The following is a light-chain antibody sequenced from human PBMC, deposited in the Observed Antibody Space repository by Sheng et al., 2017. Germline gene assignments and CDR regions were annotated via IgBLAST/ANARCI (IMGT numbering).Light chain of an antibody. J-gene: IGKJ1*01. Sequence: DIQMTQSPSSLSASVGDRVTITCRASQGISSSLAWYQQKSGTAPKLLLYAASRLESGVPSRFSGSGSGTDFTLTISSLQPEDFAVYYCQQRSNWLWTFGQG. CDR3: QQRSNWLWT. V-gene: IGKV1-NL1*01. CDR2: AAS. CDR1: QGISSS.